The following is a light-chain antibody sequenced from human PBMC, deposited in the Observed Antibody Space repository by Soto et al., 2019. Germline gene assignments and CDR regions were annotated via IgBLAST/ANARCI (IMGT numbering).Light chain of an antibody. CDR3: CLYTGSYNFAV. Sequence: QSALTQPASVSGSPGQSITISCTGTSSDIGNYDFVSWYQHHPGKAPKFIIYNFTTRPPGIPNRFSGSKSGNTASLTISGLQADDEADYYCCLYTGSYNFAVFGGGTKVTVL. CDR1: SSDIGNYDF. CDR2: NFT. V-gene: IGLV2-23*02. J-gene: IGLJ2*01.